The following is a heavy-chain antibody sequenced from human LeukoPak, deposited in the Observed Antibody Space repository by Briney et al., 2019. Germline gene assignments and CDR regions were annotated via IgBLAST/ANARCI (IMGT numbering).Heavy chain of an antibody. CDR1: GGSFSGYY. D-gene: IGHD5-12*01. CDR2: INHGGST. V-gene: IGHV4-34*01. Sequence: PSETLSLTCAVYGGSFSGYYWSWIRQPPGKGLEWIGEINHGGSTNYNPSLKSRVTISVDTSKNQFSLKLSSVTAADTAVYYCARVKEMATMPIDYWGQGTLVTVSS. J-gene: IGHJ4*02. CDR3: ARVKEMATMPIDY.